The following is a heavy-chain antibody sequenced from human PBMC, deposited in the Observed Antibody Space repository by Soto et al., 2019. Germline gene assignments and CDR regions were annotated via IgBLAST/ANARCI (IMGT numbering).Heavy chain of an antibody. Sequence: GGSLRLSCTGSGFDFGDYYMSWIRQAPGKGLEWVSYIDSGDGTAYYTDSVKGRFTISRDNAKKTVYLQMSSLRVEDTALYYCVRPYYSSSWFPFDRWGQGTLVTVSS. V-gene: IGHV3-11*01. CDR1: GFDFGDYY. CDR3: VRPYYSSSWFPFDR. J-gene: IGHJ4*02. CDR2: IDSGDGTA. D-gene: IGHD6-13*01.